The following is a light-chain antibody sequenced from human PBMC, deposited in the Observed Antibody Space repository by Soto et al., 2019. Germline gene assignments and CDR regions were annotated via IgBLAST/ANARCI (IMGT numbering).Light chain of an antibody. V-gene: IGLV1-44*01. J-gene: IGLJ1*01. CDR3: AAWDDSLNGRV. Sequence: QSLLTQPPLASGTPGQRVTISCSGSNSNIGSNTVNWYQQLPGTAPKLLIYYDNLRPSGVPDRISGSKSGTSASLAISGLQSDDEADYYCAAWDDSLNGRVFGTGTKLTVL. CDR1: NSNIGSNT. CDR2: YDN.